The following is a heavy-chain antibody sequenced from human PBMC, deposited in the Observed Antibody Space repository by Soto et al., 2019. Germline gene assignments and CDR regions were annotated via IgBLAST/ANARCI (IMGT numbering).Heavy chain of an antibody. D-gene: IGHD3-10*01. CDR2: IKSKTDGGTT. J-gene: IGHJ4*02. V-gene: IGHV3-15*01. CDR1: GFTFSNAW. Sequence: GRSLRLSCAASGFTFSNAWMSWVRQAPGKGLEWVGRIKSKTDGGTTDYAAPVKGRFTISRDDSKNTLYLQMNSLKTEDTAVYYCTTDPTYYYGSGSLRAMDYFDYWGQGTLVTVSS. CDR3: TTDPTYYYGSGSLRAMDYFDY.